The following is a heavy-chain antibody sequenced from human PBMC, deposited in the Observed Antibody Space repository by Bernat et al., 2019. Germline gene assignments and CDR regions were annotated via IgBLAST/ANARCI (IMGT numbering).Heavy chain of an antibody. J-gene: IGHJ1*01. CDR3: ASHHRRPFNLPEYFGA. Sequence: LQLQESGPGLVKPSETLSLTCTVSNDSISTRNYYWAWIRQPPGKGLEWIGSIFYTGSAHYNPSLKSRVTISVDTSKNQFSLKLNSVAPADTAVYYCASHHRRPFNLPEYFGAWRQPTLLTVSS. CDR1: NDSISTRNYY. CDR2: IFYTGSA. V-gene: IGHV4-39*01. D-gene: IGHD3-16*01.